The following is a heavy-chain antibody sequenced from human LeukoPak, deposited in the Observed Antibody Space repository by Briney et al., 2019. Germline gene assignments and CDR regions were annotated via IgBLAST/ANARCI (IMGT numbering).Heavy chain of an antibody. CDR3: ARDPPLAVAEVFYYGMDV. CDR2: IWYDGSNK. Sequence: PGGSLRLSCAASGFTVSSNYMSWVRQAPGKGLEWVAVIWYDGSNKYYADSVKGRFTISRDNSKNTLYLQMNSLRAEDTAVYYCARDPPLAVAEVFYYGMDVWGQGTTVTVSS. CDR1: GFTVSSNY. D-gene: IGHD6-19*01. V-gene: IGHV3-33*08. J-gene: IGHJ6*02.